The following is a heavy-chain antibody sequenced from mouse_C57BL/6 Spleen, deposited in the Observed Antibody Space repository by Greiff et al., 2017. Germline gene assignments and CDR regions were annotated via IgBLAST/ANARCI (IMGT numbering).Heavy chain of an antibody. J-gene: IGHJ3*01. Sequence: QVQLQQSGPELVKPGASVTITCKASGYAFSSSWWNWVKQRPGKGLEWIGRIYPGDGDTNYTGKLKGKATLTADKSSSKAYMLLSGPTSEDSAVYFCASGGLVWFAYWGQGTLVTVSA. V-gene: IGHV1-82*01. CDR2: IYPGDGDT. CDR3: ASGGLVWFAY. D-gene: IGHD2-4*01. CDR1: GYAFSSSW.